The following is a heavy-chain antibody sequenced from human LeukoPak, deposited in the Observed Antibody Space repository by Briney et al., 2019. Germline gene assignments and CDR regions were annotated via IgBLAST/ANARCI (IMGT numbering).Heavy chain of an antibody. CDR2: IVPVFETI. D-gene: IGHD1-1*01. CDR1: GYTLTDYY. J-gene: IGHJ4*02. V-gene: IGHV1-69*13. CDR3: ARSWAVQNTFYYFDD. Sequence: SVKVSCKASGYTLTDYYLHWVRQAPGQGLEWMGGIVPVFETIDYAQKFQGRVTLSADDSTTTAYMELNSLRSEDTAVYYCARSWAVQNTFYYFDDWGQGTLVTVSS.